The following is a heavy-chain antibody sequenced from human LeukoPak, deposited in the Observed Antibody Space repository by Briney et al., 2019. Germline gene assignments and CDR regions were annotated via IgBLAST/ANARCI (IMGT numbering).Heavy chain of an antibody. J-gene: IGHJ3*02. CDR2: ISYSGST. CDR3: ARRVIGQPDAFDI. Sequence: PSETLSLTCTLSGGSISSGDYYWSWIRQPPGKGLEWIGYISYSGSTYYNPSLKSRVTISVDTSKKQFSLKLSSVTAADTAVYYCARRVIGQPDAFDIWGQGTMVTVSS. D-gene: IGHD1-1*01. V-gene: IGHV4-30-4*01. CDR1: GGSISSGDYY.